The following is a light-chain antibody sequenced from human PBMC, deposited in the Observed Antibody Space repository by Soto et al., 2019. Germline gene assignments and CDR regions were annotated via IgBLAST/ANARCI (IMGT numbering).Light chain of an antibody. V-gene: IGLV2-14*01. J-gene: IGLJ3*02. CDR1: SSDVGGYNY. Sequence: QSVLTQPASVSGSPGQSITISCTGTSSDVGGYNYVSWYQQHPGQVPKLTIYEVTNRPSGVSSRFSGSKSGNTASLTISGLQAEDEADYYCSSYTSIDTWVFGGGTKVTVL. CDR3: SSYTSIDTWV. CDR2: EVT.